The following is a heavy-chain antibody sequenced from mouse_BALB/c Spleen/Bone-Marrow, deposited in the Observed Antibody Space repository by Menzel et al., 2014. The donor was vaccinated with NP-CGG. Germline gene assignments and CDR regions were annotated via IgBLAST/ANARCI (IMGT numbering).Heavy chain of an antibody. CDR1: GFTFSSYG. CDR3: ARDYYGSSEY. Sequence: EVKVEESGGGLVQPGGSLKLSCAASGFTFSSYGMSWVRQTPDKRLELVATINSNGGSTYYPDSVKGRFTISRDNAKNTLYLQMSSLKSEDTAMYYCARDYYGSSEYWGQGTTLTVSS. J-gene: IGHJ2*01. D-gene: IGHD1-1*01. V-gene: IGHV5-6-3*01. CDR2: INSNGGST.